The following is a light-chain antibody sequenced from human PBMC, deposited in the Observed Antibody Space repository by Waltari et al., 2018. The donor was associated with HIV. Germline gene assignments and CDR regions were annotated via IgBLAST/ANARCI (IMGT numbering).Light chain of an antibody. J-gene: IGLJ2*01. Sequence: QAVLTRPPSASGTPEQRVTISCSETTSNIGRNTVSWFQQFPGTAPKVLIYGKNQRPSGVPDRFSGSKSGTSASLAISGLQSEDEADYYCASWDDSLNGPVFGGGTKLTVV. CDR1: TSNIGRNT. CDR3: ASWDDSLNGPV. V-gene: IGLV1-44*01. CDR2: GKN.